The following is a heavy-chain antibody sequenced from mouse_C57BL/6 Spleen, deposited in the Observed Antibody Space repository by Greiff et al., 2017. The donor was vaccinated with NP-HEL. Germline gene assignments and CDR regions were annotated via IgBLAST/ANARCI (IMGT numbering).Heavy chain of an antibody. V-gene: IGHV1-72*01. Sequence: QVQLQQPGAELVKPGASVKLSCKASGYTFTSYWMHWVKQRPGRGLEWIGRIDPNSGGTKYNEKFKGKATLTVDKPSSTAYMQLSSLTSEDSAVYYGARRDYEYDWFAYWGQGTLVTVSA. D-gene: IGHD2-4*01. J-gene: IGHJ3*01. CDR1: GYTFTSYW. CDR2: IDPNSGGT. CDR3: ARRDYEYDWFAY.